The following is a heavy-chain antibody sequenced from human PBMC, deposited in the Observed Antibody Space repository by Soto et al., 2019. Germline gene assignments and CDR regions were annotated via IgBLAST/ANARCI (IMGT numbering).Heavy chain of an antibody. CDR3: ARTSRFDY. V-gene: IGHV4-34*01. Sequence: SETLSLTCAVYGGSFRGYYWSWIRQPPGKGLEWIGEINHSGSTNYNPSLKSRVTLPVDTSKNQFSLKLSSVTAADTAVYYCARTSRFDYWGQGTLVTVSS. CDR1: GGSFRGYY. D-gene: IGHD6-6*01. CDR2: INHSGST. J-gene: IGHJ4*02.